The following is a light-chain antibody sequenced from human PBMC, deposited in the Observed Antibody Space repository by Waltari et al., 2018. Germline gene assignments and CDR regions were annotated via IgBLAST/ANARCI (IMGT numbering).Light chain of an antibody. CDR3: QQYNNWHPYT. Sequence: EIVMTQSPATLSVSPGERATLSSRASQSVSSNLAWYQQKPGQAPRLLIYGASTRATGIPARFSGSGSGTEFTLTISSLQSEDFAVYYCQQYNNWHPYTFGQGTKLEIK. J-gene: IGKJ2*01. CDR1: QSVSSN. CDR2: GAS. V-gene: IGKV3-15*01.